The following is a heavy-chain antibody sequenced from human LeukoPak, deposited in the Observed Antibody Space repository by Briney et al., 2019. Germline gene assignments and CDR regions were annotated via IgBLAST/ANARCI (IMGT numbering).Heavy chain of an antibody. CDR3: ARSNSPSRFDP. Sequence: NPSETLSLTWAVSGXSISSYSWSWIRQPAGKGLEWIGRIYTSGSTNYNPSLRSRVTMSLDTSKNQFSLRLTSVTAPDTAVYYCARSNSPSRFDPWGQGTLVIVSS. J-gene: IGHJ5*02. CDR1: GXSISSYS. V-gene: IGHV4-4*07. CDR2: IYTSGST. D-gene: IGHD2/OR15-2a*01.